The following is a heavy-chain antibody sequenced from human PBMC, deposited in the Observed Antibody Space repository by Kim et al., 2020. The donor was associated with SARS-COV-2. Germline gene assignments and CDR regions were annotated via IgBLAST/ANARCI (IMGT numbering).Heavy chain of an antibody. CDR1: GGSISSGGYY. J-gene: IGHJ5*02. D-gene: IGHD3-10*01. V-gene: IGHV4-31*03. CDR3: ARFLGELLVVRWFDP. Sequence: SETLSLTCTVSGGSISSGGYYWSWIRQHPGKGLEWIGYIYYSGSTYYNPSLKSRVTISVDTSKNQFSLKLSSVTAADTAVYYCARFLGELLVVRWFDPWGQKTLVTVSS. CDR2: IYYSGST.